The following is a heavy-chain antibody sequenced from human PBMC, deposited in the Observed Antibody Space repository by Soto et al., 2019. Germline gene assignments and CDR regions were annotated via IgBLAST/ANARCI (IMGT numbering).Heavy chain of an antibody. CDR2: IKSKTDGGTT. Sequence: GGSLRLSCAPSGFTFSNAWMSWVRQAPGKGLEWVGRIKSKTDGGTTDYAAPVKGRFTISRDDSKNTLYLQMNSLKTEDTAVYYCTTEALLWFGEFPDAFDIWGQGTMVTVSS. CDR1: GFTFSNAW. J-gene: IGHJ3*02. D-gene: IGHD3-10*01. V-gene: IGHV3-15*01. CDR3: TTEALLWFGEFPDAFDI.